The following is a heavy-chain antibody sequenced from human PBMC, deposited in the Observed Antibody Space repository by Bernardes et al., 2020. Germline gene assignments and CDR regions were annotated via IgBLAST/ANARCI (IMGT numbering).Heavy chain of an antibody. V-gene: IGHV3-48*02. CDR3: ARGAHKYQLLHPCDP. CDR2: ISSSSSTI. Sequence: GGSLRLSCAASGFTFSSYSMNWVRQAPGKGLEWVSYISSSSSTIYYADSVKGRFTISRDNAKNSLYLQMNSLRDEDTAVYYCARGAHKYQLLHPCDPWGQGTLVTVSS. D-gene: IGHD2-2*01. J-gene: IGHJ5*02. CDR1: GFTFSSYS.